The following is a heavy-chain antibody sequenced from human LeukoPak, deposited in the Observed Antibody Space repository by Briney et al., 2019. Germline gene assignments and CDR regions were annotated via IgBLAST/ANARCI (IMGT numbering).Heavy chain of an antibody. CDR1: GYTFTGYY. Sequence: ASVKVSFKASGYTFTGYYMHWVRQAPGQGLEWMGWINPNSGGTNYAQKFQGRVTMLRDTSISTAYMELSRLRSDDTAVYYCAREPDTAMDYYYYGMDVWGQGPTVTVSS. D-gene: IGHD5-18*01. CDR3: AREPDTAMDYYYYGMDV. V-gene: IGHV1-2*02. CDR2: INPNSGGT. J-gene: IGHJ6*02.